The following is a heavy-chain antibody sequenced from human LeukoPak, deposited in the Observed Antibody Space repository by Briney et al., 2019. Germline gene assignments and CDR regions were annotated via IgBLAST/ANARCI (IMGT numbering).Heavy chain of an antibody. CDR1: GGTFSIYA. V-gene: IGHV1-69*06. CDR2: IIPIFGTA. D-gene: IGHD4-23*01. CDR3: ASNSYGGYDAFDI. Sequence: SVKVSFKASGGTFSIYAISWVRQAPGQGLEWMGRIIPIFGTANYAQKFQGRVAITEDKSTSTAYMELSSLRSEDTAVYYCASNSYGGYDAFDIWGQGTMVTVSS. J-gene: IGHJ3*02.